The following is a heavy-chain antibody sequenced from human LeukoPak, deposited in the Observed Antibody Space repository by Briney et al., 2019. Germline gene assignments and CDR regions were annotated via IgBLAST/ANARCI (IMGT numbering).Heavy chain of an antibody. CDR3: ARDASPYGSGSGY. V-gene: IGHV3-30-3*01. D-gene: IGHD3-10*01. CDR2: ISYDGSNK. J-gene: IGHJ4*02. CDR1: GFTFSSYA. Sequence: SGGSLRLSCAASGFTFSSYAMHWVRQAPGKGLEWVAVISYDGSNKYYADSVKGRFTISRDNSKNTLYLQMNSLRAEDTAVYYCARDASPYGSGSGYWGLGTLVTVSS.